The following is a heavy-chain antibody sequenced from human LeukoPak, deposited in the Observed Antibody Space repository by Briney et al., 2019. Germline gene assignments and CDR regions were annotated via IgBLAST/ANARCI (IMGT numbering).Heavy chain of an antibody. D-gene: IGHD2-8*01. CDR1: GGSFSGYY. CDR2: INHSGST. CDR3: ARASYYAFDI. J-gene: IGHJ3*02. Sequence: PSETLSLTCAVYGGSFSGYYWSWIRQPPGKGLEWIGEINHSGSTNYNPSLKSRVTISVDTSKNQFSLKLSSVTAADTAVYYCARASYYAFDIGGQGTMVTVSS. V-gene: IGHV4-34*01.